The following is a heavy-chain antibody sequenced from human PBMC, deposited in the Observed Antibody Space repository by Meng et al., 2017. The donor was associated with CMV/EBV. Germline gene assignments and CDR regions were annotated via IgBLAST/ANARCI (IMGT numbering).Heavy chain of an antibody. CDR1: GFTFSSYA. D-gene: IGHD2-15*01. CDR2: ISYDGSNK. Sequence: SCAASGFTFSSYAMHWVRQAPGKGLEWVAVISYDGSNKYYADSVKGRFTISRDNSKNTLYLQMNSLRAEDTAVYYCARSGGVVAAQRGFDYWGQGTLVTVSS. CDR3: ARSGGVVAAQRGFDY. J-gene: IGHJ4*02. V-gene: IGHV3-30-3*01.